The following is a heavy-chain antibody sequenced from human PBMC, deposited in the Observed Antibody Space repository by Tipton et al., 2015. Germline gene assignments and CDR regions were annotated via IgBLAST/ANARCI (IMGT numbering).Heavy chain of an antibody. CDR1: DYSISRGYY. J-gene: IGHJ6*02. D-gene: IGHD5-24*01. V-gene: IGHV4-59*01. Sequence: VPDYSISRGYYWGWIRQPPGKGLEWIGYISYTDGAHYNPALKSRVTISVDTSKNQFSLTLNSVAAADTAVYYCARDLEHGMDVWGHGTTVTVSS. CDR3: ARDLEHGMDV. CDR2: ISYTDGA.